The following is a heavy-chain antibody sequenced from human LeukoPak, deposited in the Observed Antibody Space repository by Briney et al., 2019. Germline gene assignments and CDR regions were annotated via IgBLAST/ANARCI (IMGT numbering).Heavy chain of an antibody. CDR2: ISGSGGST. Sequence: GGSLRLSCAASGFTFSSYAMSWVRQAPGKRLEWVSAISGSGGSTYYADSVKGRFTISRDNSKNTLYLQMNSLRAEDTAVYYCAKDAVGYCSSTSCYDSYTSYFDYWGQGTLVTVSS. V-gene: IGHV3-23*01. CDR1: GFTFSSYA. D-gene: IGHD2-2*01. J-gene: IGHJ4*02. CDR3: AKDAVGYCSSTSCYDSYTSYFDY.